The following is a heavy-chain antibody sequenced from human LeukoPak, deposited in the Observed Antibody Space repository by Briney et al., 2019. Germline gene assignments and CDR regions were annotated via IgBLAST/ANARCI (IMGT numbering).Heavy chain of an antibody. Sequence: GGSLRLSCAASGFTFSSYGMNWVRQAPGKGLEWVAVISYDGSNKYYADSVKGRFTISRDNSKNTLYLQMSSLRGEDAAVYYCVSPGYDYWGQGTLVSVSS. CDR2: ISYDGSNK. J-gene: IGHJ4*02. CDR3: VSPGYDY. V-gene: IGHV3-30*14. D-gene: IGHD6-13*01. CDR1: GFTFSSYG.